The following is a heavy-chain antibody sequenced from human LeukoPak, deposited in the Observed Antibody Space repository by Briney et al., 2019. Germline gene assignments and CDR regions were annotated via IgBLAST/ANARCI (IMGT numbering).Heavy chain of an antibody. CDR1: GGSISSYY. D-gene: IGHD6-6*01. CDR2: IYYSGST. Sequence: PSETLSLTCTVSGGSISSYYWSWIRQPPGKGLEWIGYIYYSGSTNYNPSLKSRVTISVDTSKNQFSLKLSSVTAADTAVYYCARGRCSYSSSNWFDPWGQGTLVTVSS. CDR3: ARGRCSYSSSNWFDP. J-gene: IGHJ5*02. V-gene: IGHV4-59*08.